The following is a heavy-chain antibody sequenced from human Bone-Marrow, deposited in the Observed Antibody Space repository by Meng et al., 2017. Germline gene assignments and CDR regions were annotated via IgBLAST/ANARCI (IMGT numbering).Heavy chain of an antibody. J-gene: IGHJ4*01. CDR1: GFTFSNAW. CDR2: MKSNVDGGTV. Sequence: VQLVEPGQVFVKPGGSLKRSCAASGFTFSNAWMTWVRQAPGKGLEWIGRMKSNVDGGTVDYAAAVKGRFFISRDDSENTFYLQMNSLKTEDTAVYYCSGHVDYWGHGTLVTVSS. CDR3: SGHVDY. V-gene: IGHV3-15*01.